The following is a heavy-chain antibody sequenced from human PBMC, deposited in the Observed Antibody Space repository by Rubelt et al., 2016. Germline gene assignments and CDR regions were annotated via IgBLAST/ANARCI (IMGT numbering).Heavy chain of an antibody. D-gene: IGHD3-16*01. CDR1: GFTFSTYA. J-gene: IGHJ4*02. Sequence: GGGVVQPGRSLRLSCAASGFTFSTYALHWVRQAPGKGLEWVAVISHEGSDKNYADSVKGRFTVSRDDSKNTLYLQMSGLRGEDTAVYYCARDAAIGVFDYWGQGTLVTVSS. CDR3: ARDAAIGVFDY. CDR2: ISHEGSDK. V-gene: IGHV3-30*04.